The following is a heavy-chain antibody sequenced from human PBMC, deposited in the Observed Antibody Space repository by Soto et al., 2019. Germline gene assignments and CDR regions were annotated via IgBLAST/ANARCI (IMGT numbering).Heavy chain of an antibody. CDR2: ISSSSSTI. Sequence: GGSLRLSCAASGFTFSSYSMNWVRQAPGKGLERVSYISSSSSTIYYADSVKGRFTISRDNAKNSLYLQMNSLRAEDPAVYYGARDNWNYRDYYYYMDVWGKGT. CDR1: GFTFSSYS. V-gene: IGHV3-48*04. J-gene: IGHJ6*03. D-gene: IGHD1-7*01. CDR3: ARDNWNYRDYYYYMDV.